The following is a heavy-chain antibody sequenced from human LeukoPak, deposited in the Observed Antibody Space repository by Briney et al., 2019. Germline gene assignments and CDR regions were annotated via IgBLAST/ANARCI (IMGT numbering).Heavy chain of an antibody. V-gene: IGHV3-11*01. J-gene: IGHJ4*02. CDR3: SRDPRHSDY. CDR1: GFTFSDSY. CDR2: ISDSSSDV. Sequence: PGGSLRLSCAASGFTFSDSYMTWIRQAPGKGLELLSYISDSSSDVNYIDSVRGRFTISRDNAKNSLYLHMNSLTVEDTAVYYCSRDPRHSDYWGQGTLVTVSS.